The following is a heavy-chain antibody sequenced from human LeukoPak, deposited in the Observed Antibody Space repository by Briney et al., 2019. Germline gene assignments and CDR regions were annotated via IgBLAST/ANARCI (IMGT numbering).Heavy chain of an antibody. V-gene: IGHV1-2*02. CDR1: GYTFTGYY. CDR3: ATTFIWTRAFDI. Sequence: ASVKVSCKAPGYTFTGYYMHWVRQAPGQGLEWMGWINPNSGGTNYAQKFQGRVTMTRDTSISTAYMELSRLRSDDTAVYYCATTFIWTRAFDIWGQGTMVTVSS. D-gene: IGHD3-16*01. J-gene: IGHJ3*02. CDR2: INPNSGGT.